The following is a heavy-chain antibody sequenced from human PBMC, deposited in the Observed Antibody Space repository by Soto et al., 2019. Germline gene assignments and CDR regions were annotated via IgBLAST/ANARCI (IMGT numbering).Heavy chain of an antibody. CDR3: ARDGERDTGLNFYYYLHGMDA. D-gene: IGHD1-1*01. V-gene: IGHV1-18*04. CDR2: ISPYNDTT. CDR1: GYTFTTYG. J-gene: IGHJ6*02. Sequence: ASVKVSCKASGYTFTTYGISWVRQAPGQGLEWMGWISPYNDTTKYAEKFQGEMTMTTDTATSTAYMDLMSLRSDDTAVYYCARDGERDTGLNFYYYLHGMDAWGQGTRVTVSS.